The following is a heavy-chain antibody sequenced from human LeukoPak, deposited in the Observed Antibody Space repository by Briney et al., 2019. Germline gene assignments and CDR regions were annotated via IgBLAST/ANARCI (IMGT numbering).Heavy chain of an antibody. CDR2: INWNGGST. J-gene: IGHJ3*02. V-gene: IGHV3-20*04. Sequence: GGSLRLSCAASGFTFDDYGMSWVRQAPGEGLEWVSGINWNGGSTGYADSVKGRFTISRDNAKNSLYLQMNSLRAEDTALYYCARAWSGGSCYLCAFDIWGQGTMVTVSS. CDR3: ARAWSGGSCYLCAFDI. CDR1: GFTFDDYG. D-gene: IGHD2-15*01.